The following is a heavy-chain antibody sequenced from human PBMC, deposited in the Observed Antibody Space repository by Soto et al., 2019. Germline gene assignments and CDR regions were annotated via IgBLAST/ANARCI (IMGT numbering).Heavy chain of an antibody. CDR3: AKDIGYSSGWFFEYFQH. V-gene: IGHV3-9*01. CDR1: GFTFDDYA. CDR2: ISWNSGSI. D-gene: IGHD6-19*01. Sequence: GGSLRLSCAASGFTFDDYAMHWVRQAPGKGLEWVSGISWNSGSIGYADSVKGRFTISRDNAKNSLYLQMNSLRAEDTALYYCAKDIGYSSGWFFEYFQHWGQGTLVTVSS. J-gene: IGHJ1*01.